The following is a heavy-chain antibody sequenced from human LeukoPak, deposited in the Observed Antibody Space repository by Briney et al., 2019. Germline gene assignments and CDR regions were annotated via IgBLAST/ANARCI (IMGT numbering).Heavy chain of an antibody. J-gene: IGHJ2*01. CDR2: IWYDGSNK. CDR1: GFTFRNYG. V-gene: IGHV3-33*08. CDR3: ARDRNWASRNWYLDL. D-gene: IGHD7-27*01. Sequence: GGSLRLSCAASGFTFRNYGMHWARQAPGKGLEWVAVIWYDGSNKLYADSVKGRFTFSRDNSKNTVFLQMNSLRAEDTAFYYCARDRNWASRNWYLDLWGRGTLVTVSS.